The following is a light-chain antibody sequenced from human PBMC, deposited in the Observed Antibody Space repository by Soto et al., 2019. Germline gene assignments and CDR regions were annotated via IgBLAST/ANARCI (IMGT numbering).Light chain of an antibody. CDR1: QSISSW. CDR3: QQRET. J-gene: IGKJ3*01. V-gene: IGKV1-5*01. CDR2: DAS. Sequence: GDRVTITCRASQSISSWLAWYQQKPGKAPKLLIYDASSLESGVPSRFSGSGSGTEFTLTISSLQPDDFATYYCQQRETFGPGTKVDIK.